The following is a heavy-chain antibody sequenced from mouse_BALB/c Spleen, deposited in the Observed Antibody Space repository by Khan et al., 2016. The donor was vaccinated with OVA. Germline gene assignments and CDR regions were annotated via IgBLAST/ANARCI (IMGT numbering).Heavy chain of an antibody. Sequence: VQLQQSGTELARPGASVKLSCKASGYTFTSYWTQWVKQRPGQGLEWIGAVYPGDGNTRYTQKFKGKATLTADKSSSTAYIQLSSLASEDSAVYYCARGGITTGYFDYWGQGTTLTVSS. D-gene: IGHD1-1*01. V-gene: IGHV1-87*01. J-gene: IGHJ2*01. CDR3: ARGGITTGYFDY. CDR1: GYTFTSYW. CDR2: VYPGDGNT.